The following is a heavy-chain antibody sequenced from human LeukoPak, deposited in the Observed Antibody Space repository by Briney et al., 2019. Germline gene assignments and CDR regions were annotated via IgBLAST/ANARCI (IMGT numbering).Heavy chain of an antibody. V-gene: IGHV3-33*01. J-gene: IGHJ4*02. CDR3: ARDSTGIRLWLQEFDY. D-gene: IGHD5-18*01. Sequence: GGSLRLSCAASGFTFSSYGMHWVRQAPGKGLEWVAVIWYDGSNKYYADSVKGRFTISRDNSKNTLYLQMNSLRAEDTAVYYCARDSTGIRLWLQEFDYWGQGTLVTVSS. CDR2: IWYDGSNK. CDR1: GFTFSSYG.